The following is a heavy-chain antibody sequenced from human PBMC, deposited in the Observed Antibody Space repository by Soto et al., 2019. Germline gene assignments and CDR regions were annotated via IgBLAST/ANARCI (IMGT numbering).Heavy chain of an antibody. CDR2: ISTYNGHT. Sequence: QVQLVQSGAEVQKPGASVKVSCKASGYTFTNYGISWVRQAPGQGLEWMGWISTYNGHTTSAQKLQGRVTMTTATSTSTAYMELRSLRSDDTAVYYCARDWGQQWLAYGMDVWGQGTTVTVSS. J-gene: IGHJ6*02. CDR3: ARDWGQQWLAYGMDV. V-gene: IGHV1-18*01. CDR1: GYTFTNYG. D-gene: IGHD6-19*01.